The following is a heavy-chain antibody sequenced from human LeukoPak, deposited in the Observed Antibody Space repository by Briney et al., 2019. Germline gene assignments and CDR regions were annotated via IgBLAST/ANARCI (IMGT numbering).Heavy chain of an antibody. J-gene: IGHJ4*02. V-gene: IGHV4-4*09. CDR2: IYTSGST. D-gene: IGHD3-22*01. CDR1: GGSISSYY. CDR3: ARQLNDITTIED. Sequence: SGTLSLTCTVSGGSISSYYWSWIRQPPGKGLEWIGYIYTSGSTNYNPSLKSRVTISVDTSKNQFSLKLSSVTAADTAVYYCARQLNDITTIEDWGQGTLVTVSS.